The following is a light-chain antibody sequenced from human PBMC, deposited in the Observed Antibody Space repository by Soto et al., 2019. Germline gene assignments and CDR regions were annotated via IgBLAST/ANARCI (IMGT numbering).Light chain of an antibody. V-gene: IGLV1-44*01. CDR3: AAWDDSLNVL. Sequence: QSVLTQPPSASGTPGQRVTISCSGSSSNIGSKTVNWYQQLPGTVPKLLIYTNDRRPSGVPDRFSASKSGTSASQAISGLQSEDEADYFCAAWDDSLNVLFGGGTKLTVL. J-gene: IGLJ2*01. CDR1: SSNIGSKT. CDR2: TND.